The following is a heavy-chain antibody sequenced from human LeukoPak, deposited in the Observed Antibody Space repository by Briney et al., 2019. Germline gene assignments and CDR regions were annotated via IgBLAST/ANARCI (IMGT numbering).Heavy chain of an antibody. CDR1: GFTFSNAW. J-gene: IGHJ4*02. V-gene: IGHV3-30-3*01. Sequence: GGSLRLSCAASGFTFSNAWMSWVRQAPGKGLEWVAVISDDGTNAYYAGSVEGRFSISRDNSKNTIFLQMNSLRAEDTAVYYCGPIDSWGQGTLVTVSS. CDR3: GPIDS. CDR2: ISDDGTNA.